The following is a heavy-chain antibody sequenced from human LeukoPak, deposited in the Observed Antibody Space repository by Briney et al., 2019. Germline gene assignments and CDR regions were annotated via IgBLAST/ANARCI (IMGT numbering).Heavy chain of an antibody. CDR3: TKDRRQWVVPYFDS. CDR1: GFTFSTYA. D-gene: IGHD6-19*01. CDR2: TSSGGNI. Sequence: GGSLRLSCAASGFTFSTYAMSWVRHTPGKGLEWVSGTSSGGNIQYTDSVKGRFTVSRDNSKNTIHLQMDSLRAEDTTIYYCTKDRRQWVVPYFDSWGQGTVVTVSS. V-gene: IGHV3-23*01. J-gene: IGHJ4*02.